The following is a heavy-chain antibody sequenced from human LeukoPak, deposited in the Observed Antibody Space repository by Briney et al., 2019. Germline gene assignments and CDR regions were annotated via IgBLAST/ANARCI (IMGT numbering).Heavy chain of an antibody. CDR3: ATEVVVVPAAMVYYYGMDV. V-gene: IGHV1-24*01. J-gene: IGHJ6*02. CDR1: AYTLTDLS. D-gene: IGHD2-2*01. Sequence: ASVRVTCKFAAYTLTDLSMHWHRQAPATGLEWMGVFDPEAGETFYAQKFQCRVTMTEDTFTDTAYMELSGLRSEDTGVYYCATEVVVVPAAMVYYYGMDVWGQGTTVTVSS. CDR2: FDPEAGET.